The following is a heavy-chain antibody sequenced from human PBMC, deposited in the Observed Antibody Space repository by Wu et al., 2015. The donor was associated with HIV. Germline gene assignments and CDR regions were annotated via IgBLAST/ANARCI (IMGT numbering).Heavy chain of an antibody. CDR2: INPSGGST. CDR1: GYTFTSYY. V-gene: IGHV1-46*01. Sequence: QVQLVQSGAEMKKPGSSVKVSCKASGYTFTSYYMHWVRQAPGQGLEWMGIINPSGGSTSYAQKFQGRVTMTRDTSTSTVYMELSSLRSEDTAVYYCARVSMVVTALDAFDIWGQGTMVTVSS. CDR3: ARVSMVVTALDAFDI. D-gene: IGHD2-21*02. J-gene: IGHJ3*02.